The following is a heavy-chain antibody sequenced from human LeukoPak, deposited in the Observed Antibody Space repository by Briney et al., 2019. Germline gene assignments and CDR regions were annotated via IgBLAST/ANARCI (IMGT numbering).Heavy chain of an antibody. CDR1: GYDFTNDW. CDR2: IYPGDSDT. V-gene: IGHV5-51*01. J-gene: IGHJ3*01. CDR3: ARPDLDAFDV. Sequence: GESLKISCKASGYDFTNDWIAWVRQKPGKGLEWMGIIYPGDSDTSYSPSFEGHVTISVDKSTTTAYLQWNNLTASDTAMYYCARPDLDAFDVWGQGTMVTVSS.